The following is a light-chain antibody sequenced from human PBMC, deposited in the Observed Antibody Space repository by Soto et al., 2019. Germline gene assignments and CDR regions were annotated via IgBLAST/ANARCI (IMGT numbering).Light chain of an antibody. CDR2: KAS. J-gene: IGKJ5*01. CDR1: QSISSW. V-gene: IGKV1-5*03. Sequence: DIQMTQSPSTLSASVGDRVTITCRAIQSISSWLAWYQQKPGKAPKLLIYKASTLESGVSSSFSGSGSGTEFTLTISSLQPDDSATYYCRQHNSYPITFGQGTRLEIK. CDR3: RQHNSYPIT.